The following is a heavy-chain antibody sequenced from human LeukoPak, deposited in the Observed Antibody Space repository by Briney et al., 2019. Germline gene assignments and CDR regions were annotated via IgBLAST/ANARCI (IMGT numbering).Heavy chain of an antibody. CDR2: IYASGST. CDR3: ARDDGYYDSSGYYPRD. V-gene: IGHV4-61*02. J-gene: IGHJ4*02. Sequence: SQTLSLTCTVSGGSISSGTYYWSWIRQPAGKGLEWIGRIYASGSTNYNPSLKSRVTISVDTSKNQFSLKLSSVTAADTAVYYCARDDGYYDSSGYYPRDWGQGTLVTVSS. D-gene: IGHD3-22*01. CDR1: GGSISSGTYY.